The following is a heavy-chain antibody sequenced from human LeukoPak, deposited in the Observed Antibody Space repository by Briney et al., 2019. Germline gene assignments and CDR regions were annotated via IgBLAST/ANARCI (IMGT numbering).Heavy chain of an antibody. CDR1: GFTVSSNY. V-gene: IGHV3-66*04. CDR2: IYSGGST. J-gene: IGHJ6*02. Sequence: GGSLRLSCAVSGFTVSSNYMSWVRQAPGKGLEWVSLIYSGGSTYYADSVKGRFTISRDNSKNTLYLQMNSLRVEDTAVYYCARLAGRDYYGMDVWGQGTTVTASS. CDR3: ARLAGRDYYGMDV.